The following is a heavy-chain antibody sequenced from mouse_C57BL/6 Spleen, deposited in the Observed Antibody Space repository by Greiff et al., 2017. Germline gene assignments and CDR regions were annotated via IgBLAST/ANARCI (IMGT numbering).Heavy chain of an antibody. V-gene: IGHV5-6*01. Sequence: EVQVVESGGDLVKPGGSLKLSCAASGFTFSSYGMSWVRQTPDKRLEWVATISSGGSYTYYPDSVKGRFTISRDNAKNTLYLQMSSRKSEDTDMYYCARAITTVVTHYYAMDYWGQGTSLTVSS. J-gene: IGHJ4*01. D-gene: IGHD1-1*01. CDR1: GFTFSSYG. CDR2: ISSGGSYT. CDR3: ARAITTVVTHYYAMDY.